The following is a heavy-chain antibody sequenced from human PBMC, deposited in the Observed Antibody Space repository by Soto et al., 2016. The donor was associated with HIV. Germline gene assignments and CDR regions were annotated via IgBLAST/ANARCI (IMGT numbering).Heavy chain of an antibody. J-gene: IGHJ6*03. CDR2: VFYSGST. Sequence: QVQLQESGPGLVKPSETLSLTCTVSGDSISGYYWSWIRQLPGKGLEWIGYVFYSGSTKYNPSLKSRVTISVDTSKNQFSLKLSSVTAADTAVYYCARSYGDFVGYYYYYYMDVWGNGPRSPSP. D-gene: IGHD4-17*01. CDR1: GDSISGYY. V-gene: IGHV4-59*01. CDR3: ARSYGDFVGYYYYYYMDV.